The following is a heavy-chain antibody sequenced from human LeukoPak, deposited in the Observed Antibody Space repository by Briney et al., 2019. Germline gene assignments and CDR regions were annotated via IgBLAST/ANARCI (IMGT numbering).Heavy chain of an antibody. D-gene: IGHD2-2*01. CDR3: ARYYCSSTSCNRSYYYYYYMDV. CDR1: GFTFSSYA. Sequence: PGRSLRLSCAASGFTFSSYAMHWVRQAPGKGLEGVAVISYDGRNKYYADSVKGRFTISRDNSKNTLYLQMNSLRAEDTAVYYCARYYCSSTSCNRSYYYYYYMDVWGKGTTVTVSS. CDR2: ISYDGRNK. J-gene: IGHJ6*03. V-gene: IGHV3-30*01.